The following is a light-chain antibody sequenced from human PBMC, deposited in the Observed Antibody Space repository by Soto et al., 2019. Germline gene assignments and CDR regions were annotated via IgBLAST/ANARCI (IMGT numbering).Light chain of an antibody. CDR1: QSLRSSY. CDR3: QQHGTSPYT. V-gene: IGKV3-20*01. J-gene: IGKJ2*01. CDR2: GAS. Sequence: EVVLTQSPNTLSLSPGERATLSCWASQSLRSSYLAWCQRKPGQAPRLLMFGASRRATGIPDRFNGSGSGTDFILTISRREPEDVAVYYCQQHGTSPYTFGQGTVLEIK.